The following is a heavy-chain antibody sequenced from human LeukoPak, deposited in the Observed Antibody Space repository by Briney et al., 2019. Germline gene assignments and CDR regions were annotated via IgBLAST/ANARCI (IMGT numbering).Heavy chain of an antibody. Sequence: GASVKVSCKASGYTFTGYYMHWVRQAPGQGLEWMGWINPNSGGTNYPEKFQDRVTMTRDTSMSTAYMELSRLRSDDTAVYYCARDRGEYSSLTFDFWGQGTLVTVSS. CDR3: ARDRGEYSSLTFDF. CDR1: GYTFTGYY. V-gene: IGHV1-2*02. J-gene: IGHJ4*02. CDR2: INPNSGGT. D-gene: IGHD3-16*01.